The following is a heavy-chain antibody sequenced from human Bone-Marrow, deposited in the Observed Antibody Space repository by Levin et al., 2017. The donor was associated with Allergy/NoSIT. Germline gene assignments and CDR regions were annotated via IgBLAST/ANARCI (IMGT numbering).Heavy chain of an antibody. CDR2: INSGGSAT. D-gene: IGHD2-2*01. CDR3: AKGGCSATSCLDY. V-gene: IGHV3-74*01. Sequence: GGSLRLSCAVAGFTFSTYWMHWVRQAPGKGLVWVSRINSGGSATDYADSVKGRFTISRDNARNTLYLQMNSLSAEDTAVYYCAKGGCSATSCLDYWGQGTLVTVSS. J-gene: IGHJ4*02. CDR1: GFTFSTYW.